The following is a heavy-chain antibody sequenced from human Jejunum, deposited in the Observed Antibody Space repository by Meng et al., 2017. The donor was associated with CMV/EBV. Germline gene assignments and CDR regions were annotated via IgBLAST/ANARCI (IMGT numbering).Heavy chain of an antibody. CDR1: RLPFDDYY. CDR3: ARDRYCTNGVCYTHFNS. CDR2: VSSVSSYT. V-gene: IGHV3-11*06. J-gene: IGHJ4*02. D-gene: IGHD2-8*01. Sequence: QVKLGVSGGGLVKPGRSLRLSCAASRLPFDDYYINWIRQAPGKGLEWVSSVSSVSSYTNYADSVKGRFTISRDNAKNSLYLQMNSLRAEDTAVYYCARDRYCTNGVCYTHFNSWGQGTLVTVSS.